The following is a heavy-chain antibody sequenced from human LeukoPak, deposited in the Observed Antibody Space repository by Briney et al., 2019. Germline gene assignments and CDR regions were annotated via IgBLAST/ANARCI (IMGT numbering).Heavy chain of an antibody. D-gene: IGHD6-13*01. CDR1: GFTFSSSD. CDR2: ISSSSSLI. Sequence: GGSLRLSCAASGFTFSSSDMDWVRQAPGKGLEWVASISSSSSLIYYTNSVKGRFTISRDNAKNSLYLQMNSLRAEDTAVYFCAKEGRSTTPGYWGQGTLVTVSS. CDR3: AKEGRSTTPGY. V-gene: IGHV3-21*01. J-gene: IGHJ4*02.